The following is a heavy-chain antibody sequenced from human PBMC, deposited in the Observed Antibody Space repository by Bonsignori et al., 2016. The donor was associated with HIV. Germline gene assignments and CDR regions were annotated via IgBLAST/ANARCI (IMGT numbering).Heavy chain of an antibody. CDR2: INPNSGGT. D-gene: IGHD3-10*01. J-gene: IGHJ4*02. V-gene: IGHV1-2*02. CDR3: ARGGYGSGAKFDY. Sequence: WVRQAPGQGLEWMGWINPNSGGTNYAQKFQGRVTMTRDTSISTAYMELSRLRSDDTAVYYCARGGYGSGAKFDYWGQGTLVTVSS.